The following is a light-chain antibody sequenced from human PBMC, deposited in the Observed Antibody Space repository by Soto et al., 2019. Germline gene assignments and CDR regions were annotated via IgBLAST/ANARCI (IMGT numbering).Light chain of an antibody. CDR3: QQYSAFSVT. CDR1: QCISAW. J-gene: IGKJ1*01. Sequence: VQMTPSPSTLSASVGDIVTITCLAIQCISAWLAWYHQKQGNAPRLLLYKASTLEIGVPSRFSGSGSGTEFTLTISSLQPEDLATYYCQQYSAFSVTFGQGSKVDI. CDR2: KAS. V-gene: IGKV1-5*03.